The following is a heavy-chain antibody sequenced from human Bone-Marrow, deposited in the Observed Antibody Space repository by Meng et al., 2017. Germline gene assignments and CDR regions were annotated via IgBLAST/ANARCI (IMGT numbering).Heavy chain of an antibody. CDR2: INHSGST. CDR3: ARGGVRGGIDY. D-gene: IGHD3-10*01. V-gene: IGHV4-34*01. J-gene: IGHJ4*02. CDR1: GGSFSGYY. Sequence: QGQLQQWGDGLLKPSATLSLTCAVYGGSFSGYYWSWICQPPGKGLEWIGEINHSGSTNYNPSLKSRVTISVDTSKNQFSLKLSSVTAADTAVYYCARGGVRGGIDYWGQGTLVTVSS.